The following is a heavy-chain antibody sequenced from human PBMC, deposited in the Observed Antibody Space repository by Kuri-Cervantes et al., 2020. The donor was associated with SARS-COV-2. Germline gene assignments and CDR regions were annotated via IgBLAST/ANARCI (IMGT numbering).Heavy chain of an antibody. Sequence: GGSLRLSCAASGFTFSSYSMNWVRQAPGKGLEWVSYISSSSSTIYYADSVKGRFTISRDDSKDTLYLQMNSLKTEDTAVYYCTTLTTVTTALNYYYYMDVWGKGTTVTVSS. J-gene: IGHJ6*03. CDR2: ISSSSSTI. CDR1: GFTFSSYS. V-gene: IGHV3-48*01. CDR3: TTLTTVTTALNYYYYMDV. D-gene: IGHD4-11*01.